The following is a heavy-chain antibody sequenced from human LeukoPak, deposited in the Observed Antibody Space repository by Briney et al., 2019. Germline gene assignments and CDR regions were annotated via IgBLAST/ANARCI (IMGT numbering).Heavy chain of an antibody. CDR2: IVPSFGTT. J-gene: IGHJ4*02. D-gene: IGHD2-2*01. V-gene: IGHV1-69*06. CDR1: GDTFTRLA. CDR3: ARRKSSTSPLEPIDY. Sequence: ASVKVSCKASGDTFTRLAISWARQAPGLGLQWMGRIVPSFGTTNYAQNFQDRVTITADKSTSTAYMELSSLRSEDTAVYYCARRKSSTSPLEPIDYWGQGTLATVSS.